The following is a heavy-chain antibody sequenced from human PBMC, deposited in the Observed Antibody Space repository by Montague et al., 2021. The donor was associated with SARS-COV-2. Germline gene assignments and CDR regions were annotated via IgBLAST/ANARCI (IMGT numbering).Heavy chain of an antibody. CDR2: LFHTEST. V-gene: IGHV4-59*08. CDR1: GVVVLRHC. Sequence: SETLSLTCTVSGVVVLRHCSRELPYELQSHHELVCLLFHTESTNXNPSLESRVSISIDTSKSQFSLRVRSVTAADTAVYYCARSVQFAYGLDVWGQGTTVTISS. CDR3: ARSVQFAYGLDV. J-gene: IGHJ6*02. D-gene: IGHD3-16*01.